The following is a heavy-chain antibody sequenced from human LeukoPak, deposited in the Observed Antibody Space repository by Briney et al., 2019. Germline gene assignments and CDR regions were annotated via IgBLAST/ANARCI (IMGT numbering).Heavy chain of an antibody. CDR3: ARDGYYDSRGYYYNFDY. Sequence: GASVKVSCKASGYTFTSYGISWVRQAPGQGLEWMGWISAYNGNTNSAQKLQGRVTMTTDTSTSTAYMELGSLRSDDTAVYYCARDGYYDSRGYYYNFDYWGQGTLVTVSS. CDR1: GYTFTSYG. D-gene: IGHD3-22*01. V-gene: IGHV1-18*01. CDR2: ISAYNGNT. J-gene: IGHJ4*02.